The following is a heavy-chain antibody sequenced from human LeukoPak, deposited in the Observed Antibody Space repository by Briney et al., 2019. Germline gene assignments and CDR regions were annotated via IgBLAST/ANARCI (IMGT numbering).Heavy chain of an antibody. CDR2: IYQSGST. Sequence: KPSETLSLTCTVSGYSISSGYYWGWIRQPPGKGLEWIGTIYQSGSTYYNPSLKSRVTISIDTSKNQFSLKLNSVTAADTAVYYCARTYYYGSGSYYDSRDGFDIWGQGTMVTVSS. V-gene: IGHV4-38-2*02. J-gene: IGHJ3*02. CDR1: GYSISSGYY. D-gene: IGHD3-10*01. CDR3: ARTYYYGSGSYYDSRDGFDI.